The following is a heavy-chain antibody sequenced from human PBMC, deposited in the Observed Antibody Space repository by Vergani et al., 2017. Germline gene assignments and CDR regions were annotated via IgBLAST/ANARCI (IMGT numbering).Heavy chain of an antibody. Sequence: QVQLQESGPGLVKPPGTLSLTCAVSGDSISSNNCWTWVRQPPGKGLEWIGYIYYSGSNYYNPSLKSRVTISVDTSKNQFSLELSSVTGADTAVYYWARAPIGATIFGVVIIRFAFASWGQGTMVTVSS. CDR1: GDSISSNNC. D-gene: IGHD3-3*01. J-gene: IGHJ3*02. CDR2: IYYSGSN. V-gene: IGHV4-4*03. CDR3: ARAPIGATIFGVVIIRFAFAS.